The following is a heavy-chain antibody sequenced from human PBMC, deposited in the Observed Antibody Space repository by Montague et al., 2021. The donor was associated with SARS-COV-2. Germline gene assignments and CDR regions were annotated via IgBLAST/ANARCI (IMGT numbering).Heavy chain of an antibody. CDR2: ISHSGST. Sequence: SETLSLTCAVYGGSLSGYYWSWIRQPPGEGLEWIAEISHSGSTSYNPSLKSRVTISVDTSKNQFSLKLSSVTAADTAVYYCARFPYRLLFVARYYGMDVWGQGTTVTVSS. CDR1: GGSLSGYY. J-gene: IGHJ6*02. D-gene: IGHD2-2*01. CDR3: ARFPYRLLFVARYYGMDV. V-gene: IGHV4-34*01.